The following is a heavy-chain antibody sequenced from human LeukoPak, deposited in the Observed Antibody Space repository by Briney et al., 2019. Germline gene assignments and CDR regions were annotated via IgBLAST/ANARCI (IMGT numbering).Heavy chain of an antibody. CDR1: GGTFSSYA. Sequence: GSSVKVSCKASGGTFSSYAISWVRQAPGQGLEWMGGIIPIFGTANYAQKFQGKVTITADESTSTAYMELSSLRSEDTAVYHCARGWDYDSGGRPTAYVYWGQGTLVSVSS. CDR2: IIPIFGTA. D-gene: IGHD3-22*01. CDR3: ARGWDYDSGGRPTAYVY. J-gene: IGHJ4*02. V-gene: IGHV1-69*01.